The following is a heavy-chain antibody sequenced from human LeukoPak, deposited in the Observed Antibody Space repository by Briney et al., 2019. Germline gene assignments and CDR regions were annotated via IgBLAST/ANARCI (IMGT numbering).Heavy chain of an antibody. CDR3: ARDGYSSSSGDSYYYYMDV. CDR2: IIPILGIA. Sequence: SVKVSCKASGGTFSSYTISWVRQAPGQGLEWMGRIIPILGIANYAQKFQGRVTITADKSTSTAYMELSSLRSEDTAVYYCARDGYSSSSGDSYYYYMDVWGKGTTVTVSS. D-gene: IGHD6-6*01. CDR1: GGTFSSYT. V-gene: IGHV1-69*04. J-gene: IGHJ6*03.